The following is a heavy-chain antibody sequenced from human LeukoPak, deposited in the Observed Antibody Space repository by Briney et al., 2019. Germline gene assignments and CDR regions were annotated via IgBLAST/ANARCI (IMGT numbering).Heavy chain of an antibody. CDR2: INPNSGGT. D-gene: IGHD6-13*01. Sequence: ASVKVSCKASGYTFNDFYFHWVRQAPGQGLEWMGWINPNSGGTNYAQKFRGRVTMTSDTSISTAYMELSRLSSDDTAVYYCASISSSYYYFDYWGQGTLVTASS. CDR1: GYTFNDFY. J-gene: IGHJ4*02. CDR3: ASISSSYYYFDY. V-gene: IGHV1-2*02.